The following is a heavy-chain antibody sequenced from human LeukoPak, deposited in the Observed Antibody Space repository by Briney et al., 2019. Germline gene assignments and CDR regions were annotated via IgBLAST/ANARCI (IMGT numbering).Heavy chain of an antibody. CDR3: ARGRAAAVTNWFDP. D-gene: IGHD6-13*01. CDR1: GYTFTGYY. CDR2: INPNSGGT. J-gene: IGHJ5*02. V-gene: IGHV1-2*02. Sequence: GASVKVSFMASGYTFTGYYMHWVRQAPGQGREWMGWINPNSGGTNYAQKFQGRVTMTRDTSISTAYMELSRLRSDDTAVYYCARGRAAAVTNWFDPWGQGTLVTVSS.